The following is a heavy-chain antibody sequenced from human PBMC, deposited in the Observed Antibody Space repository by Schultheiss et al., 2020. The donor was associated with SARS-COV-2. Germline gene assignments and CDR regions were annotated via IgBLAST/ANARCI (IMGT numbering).Heavy chain of an antibody. J-gene: IGHJ4*02. CDR1: GGSFSGYYW. CDR2: IFSNDEK. CDR3: AHSPPNYSNYVYYFDY. Sequence: TLSLTCVVYGGSFSGYYWSWIRQPPGKALEWLAHIFSNDEKSYSTSLKTRLTISKDTSKNQVVLTMTNMDPVDTATYYCAHSPPNYSNYVYYFDYWGQGTLVTVSS. V-gene: IGHV2-26*01. D-gene: IGHD4-11*01.